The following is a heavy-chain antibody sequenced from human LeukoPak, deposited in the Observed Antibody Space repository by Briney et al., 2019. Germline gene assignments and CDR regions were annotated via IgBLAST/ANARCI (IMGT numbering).Heavy chain of an antibody. CDR2: ISSSSSYI. D-gene: IGHD3-10*01. J-gene: IGHJ4*02. CDR1: GFTLSSHS. V-gene: IGHV3-21*01. Sequence: PGGSLRLSCAASGFTLSSHSMNWVRQAPGKGLEWVASISSSSSYIYYADSVKGRFTISRDNAKNSLFLQMNSLRAEDTAVYYCAKGWDASGSYYTPFDYWGQGTLVTVSS. CDR3: AKGWDASGSYYTPFDY.